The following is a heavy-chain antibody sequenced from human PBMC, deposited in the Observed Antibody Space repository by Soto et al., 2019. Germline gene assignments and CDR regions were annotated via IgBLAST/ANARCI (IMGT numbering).Heavy chain of an antibody. V-gene: IGHV4-4*02. Sequence: SETLSLTCAVSGGSISSSNWWSWVRQPPGKGLEWIGEIYHSGSTNYNPSLKSRVTISVDKSKNQFSLKLSSVTAADTAVYYCARSPGYDILTGYYKDYYYGMDVWGQGTTVTVSS. CDR1: GGSISSSNW. CDR2: IYHSGST. D-gene: IGHD3-9*01. CDR3: ARSPGYDILTGYYKDYYYGMDV. J-gene: IGHJ6*02.